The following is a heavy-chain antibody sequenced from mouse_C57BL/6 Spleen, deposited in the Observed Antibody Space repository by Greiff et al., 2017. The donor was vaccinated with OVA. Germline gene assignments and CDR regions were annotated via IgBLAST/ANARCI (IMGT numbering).Heavy chain of an antibody. CDR2: INYDGSST. D-gene: IGHD4-1*01. CDR1: GFTFSDYY. Sequence: EVKLVESEGGLVQPGSSMKLSCTASGFTFSDYYMAWVRQVPEKGLEWVANINYDGSSTYYLDSLKSRFIISRDNAKNILYLQMSSLKSEDTATYYCARGGNWEDYYAMDYWGQGTSVTVSS. J-gene: IGHJ4*01. V-gene: IGHV5-16*01. CDR3: ARGGNWEDYYAMDY.